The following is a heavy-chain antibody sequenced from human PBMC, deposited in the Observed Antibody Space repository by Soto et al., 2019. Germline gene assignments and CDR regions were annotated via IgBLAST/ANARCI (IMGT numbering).Heavy chain of an antibody. CDR3: ARTVGEYSSSRRTNWFDP. CDR2: IYYSGST. D-gene: IGHD6-6*01. V-gene: IGHV4-61*01. CDR1: GGSVSSGSYY. J-gene: IGHJ5*02. Sequence: KPSETLSLTCTVSGGSVSSGSYYWSWIRQPPGKGLEWIGYIYYSGSTNYNPSLKSRVTISVDTSKNQFSLKLSSVTAADTAVYYCARTVGEYSSSRRTNWFDPWGQGTLVTVSS.